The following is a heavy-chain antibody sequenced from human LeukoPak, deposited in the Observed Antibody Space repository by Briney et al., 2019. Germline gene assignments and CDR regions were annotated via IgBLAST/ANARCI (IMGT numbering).Heavy chain of an antibody. CDR3: AKADGGMEWLFGRPFDF. Sequence: TGGSLRLSCAASGFIFSSYAMSWVRQAPGKGLKWVSAISGSGGSTYYADSVKGGFTISRDNSKNTLYLQMNTLRAEDTAVYYCAKADGGMEWLFGRPFDFWGQGTLVTVSS. D-gene: IGHD3-3*01. V-gene: IGHV3-23*01. J-gene: IGHJ4*02. CDR2: ISGSGGST. CDR1: GFIFSSYA.